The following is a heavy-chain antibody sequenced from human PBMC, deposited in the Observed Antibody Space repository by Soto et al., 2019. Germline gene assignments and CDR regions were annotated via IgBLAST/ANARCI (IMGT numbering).Heavy chain of an antibody. V-gene: IGHV3-21*01. Sequence: GSLRLSCAASGFTFSSYSMNWVRQAPGKGLEWVSSISSSSYIYYADSVKGRFTISRDNAKNSLYLQMNSLRAEDTAVYYCARDREGVGAGLFWGQGTMVTVS. CDR3: ARDREGVGAGLF. CDR2: ISSSSYI. D-gene: IGHD1-26*01. J-gene: IGHJ3*01. CDR1: GFTFSSYS.